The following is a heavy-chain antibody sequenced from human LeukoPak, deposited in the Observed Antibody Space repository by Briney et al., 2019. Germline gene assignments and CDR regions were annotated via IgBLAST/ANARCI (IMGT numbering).Heavy chain of an antibody. CDR3: ATVNWNYGGADY. D-gene: IGHD1-7*01. CDR2: ISGIGGST. J-gene: IGHJ4*02. CDR1: GFTFSSYA. Sequence: PGGSLRLSCAVSGFTFSSYAMSWVRQAPGKGLEWVSAISGIGGSTYYADSVKGRFTISRDNSKNTLYLQMNSLRAEDTAVYYCATVNWNYGGADYWGQGTLVTVSS. V-gene: IGHV3-23*01.